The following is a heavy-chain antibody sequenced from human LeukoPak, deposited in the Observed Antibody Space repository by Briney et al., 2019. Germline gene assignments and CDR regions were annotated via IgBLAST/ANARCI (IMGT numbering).Heavy chain of an antibody. CDR2: ISGSGTTI. D-gene: IGHD3-16*01. CDR3: VTKLYVSHHTHAFDI. V-gene: IGHV3-23*01. J-gene: IGHJ3*02. CDR1: GFTFSNYP. Sequence: GGSLRLSCTASGFTFSNYPINFVRQAPGKGLDWVSAISGSGTTIYYADAVRGRFTISRDNSKNTVYLQMNSLRADDTALYYCVTKLYVSHHTHAFDIWGQGTMVTVSP.